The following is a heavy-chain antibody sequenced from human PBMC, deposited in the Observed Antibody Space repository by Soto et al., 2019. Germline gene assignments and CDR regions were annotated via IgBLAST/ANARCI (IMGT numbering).Heavy chain of an antibody. J-gene: IGHJ6*02. Sequence: PSETLSLTCTVPGSSIHTYYWSWIRPPPGKGLEWIGYIYYRANPNYNPSLKSRVTISVDTSKNQFSLKLSSVTAADTAVYYCARETTIFGVAPEDYYYGMDVWGQGTTVTVS. CDR3: ARETTIFGVAPEDYYYGMDV. V-gene: IGHV4-59*01. D-gene: IGHD3-3*01. CDR2: IYYRANP. CDR1: GSSIHTYY.